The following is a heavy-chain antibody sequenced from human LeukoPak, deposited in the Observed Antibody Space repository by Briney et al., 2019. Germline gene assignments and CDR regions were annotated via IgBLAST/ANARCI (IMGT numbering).Heavy chain of an antibody. CDR1: GGSFSGYY. V-gene: IGHV4-34*01. J-gene: IGHJ4*02. D-gene: IGHD3-22*01. Sequence: PPETLSLTCAVYGGSFSGYYWSWIRQPPGKGLEWIGEINHSGSTNYNPSLKSRVTISVDTSKNQFSLKLSSVTAADTAVYYCARGGYYYDSSGYYLDYWGQGTLVTVSS. CDR2: INHSGST. CDR3: ARGGYYYDSSGYYLDY.